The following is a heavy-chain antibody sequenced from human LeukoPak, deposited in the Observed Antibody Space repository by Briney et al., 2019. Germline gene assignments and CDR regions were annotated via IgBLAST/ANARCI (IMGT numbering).Heavy chain of an antibody. V-gene: IGHV3-21*01. CDR3: ARGVGSYRHTKYYFDY. Sequence: PGGSLRLSCAASGFTFSSYSMNWVRQAPGKGLEWVSSISSSSSYIYYADSVKGRFTISRDNAKNSLYLQMNSLRAEDTAVYYCARGVGSYRHTKYYFDYWGQGTLVTVSS. J-gene: IGHJ4*02. CDR1: GFTFSSYS. D-gene: IGHD3-16*02. CDR2: ISSSSSYI.